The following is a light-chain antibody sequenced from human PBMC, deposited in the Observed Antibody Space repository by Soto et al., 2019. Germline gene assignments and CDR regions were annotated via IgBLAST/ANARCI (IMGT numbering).Light chain of an antibody. CDR3: QQYNNWPPWT. Sequence: PGERATLSCTASQSLRSNFLAWYQQKPGQAPRLLIYGASTRATGIPARFSGSGSGTEFTLTISSLQSEDFAVYYCQQYNNWPPWTFGQGTKVDIK. CDR1: QSLRSN. J-gene: IGKJ1*01. V-gene: IGKV3-15*01. CDR2: GAS.